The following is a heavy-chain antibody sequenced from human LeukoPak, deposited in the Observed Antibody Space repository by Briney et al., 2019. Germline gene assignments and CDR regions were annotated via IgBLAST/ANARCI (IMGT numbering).Heavy chain of an antibody. Sequence: PGGSLRLSCAASGFTFDDYAMHWVRQAPGKGLEWVSLISCDGGSTYYADSVKGRFTISRDNSKNSLYLQMNSLRAEDTALYYCAKDISRRSSGGSCYSDVVFQHWGQGTLVTVSS. CDR3: AKDISRRSSGGSCYSDVVFQH. CDR2: ISCDGGST. V-gene: IGHV3-43D*04. J-gene: IGHJ1*01. D-gene: IGHD2-15*01. CDR1: GFTFDDYA.